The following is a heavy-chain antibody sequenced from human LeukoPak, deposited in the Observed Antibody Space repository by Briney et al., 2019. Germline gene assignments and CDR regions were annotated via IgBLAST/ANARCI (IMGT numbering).Heavy chain of an antibody. CDR3: ARLGYDFWSGYYPNWFDP. V-gene: IGHV4-30-4*01. CDR1: GGSISSGDYY. D-gene: IGHD3-3*01. CDR2: IYYSGST. J-gene: IGHJ5*02. Sequence: NASETLSLTCTVSGGSISSGDYYWSWIRQPPGKGLEWIGYIYYSGSTNYNPSLKSRVTISVDTSKNQFSLKLSSVTAADTAVYYCARLGYDFWSGYYPNWFDPWGQGTLVTVSS.